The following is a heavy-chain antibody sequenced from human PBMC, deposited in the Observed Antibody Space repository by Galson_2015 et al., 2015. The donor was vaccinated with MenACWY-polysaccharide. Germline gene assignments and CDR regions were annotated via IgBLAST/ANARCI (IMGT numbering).Heavy chain of an antibody. CDR3: AKGAAHYGSANYYDY. CDR2: LSPTTGNT. Sequence: SLRLSCEGSGVTFSSYGMGWVRQAPVKGLEWVSGLSPTTGNTYYADSVRGRFTISTDNSKNTLDLQMDSLRAEDTALYYCAKGAAHYGSANYYDYGGQGTQVTVSS. J-gene: IGHJ4*02. D-gene: IGHD3-10*01. CDR1: GVTFSSYG. V-gene: IGHV3-23*01.